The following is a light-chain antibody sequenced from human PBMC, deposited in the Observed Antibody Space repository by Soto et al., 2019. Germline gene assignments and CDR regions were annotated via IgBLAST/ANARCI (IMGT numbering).Light chain of an antibody. J-gene: IGLJ3*02. CDR1: SSNIGSNT. Sequence: QSVLTQPPSASGSPGQRVTIACSGRSSNIGSNTVNWYQQVPGTAPKLLSYSNNQRPSGVPDRFSGSKSGTSASLAISGLQSEDEADYYCAAWDDSLNAHRVFGGGTKLTVL. V-gene: IGLV1-44*01. CDR2: SNN. CDR3: AAWDDSLNAHRV.